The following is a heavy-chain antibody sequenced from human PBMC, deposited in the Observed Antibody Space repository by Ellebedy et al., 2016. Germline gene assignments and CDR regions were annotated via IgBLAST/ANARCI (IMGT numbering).Heavy chain of an antibody. D-gene: IGHD3-10*01. CDR2: ISGSGGST. Sequence: GESLKISXAASGFTFSSYAMSWVRQAPGKGLEWVSAISGSGGSTYYADSVKGRFTISRDNSKNTLYLQMNSLRAEDTALYYCAKDIGFKGNYYGSGSYQDYWGQGTLVTVSS. CDR1: GFTFSSYA. J-gene: IGHJ4*02. V-gene: IGHV3-23*01. CDR3: AKDIGFKGNYYGSGSYQDY.